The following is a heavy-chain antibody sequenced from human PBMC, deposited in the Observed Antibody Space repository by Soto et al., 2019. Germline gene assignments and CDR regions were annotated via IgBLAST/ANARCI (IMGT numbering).Heavy chain of an antibody. CDR1: GDSISSDKR. V-gene: IGHV4-4*02. J-gene: IGHJ4*02. CDR3: ARGGDWQFDY. D-gene: IGHD2-21*02. Sequence: QVQLQESGPGLVKPSGTLSLTCAVSGDSISSDKRWSWVRQPPGKGLEWIGEIHHSGRTNYNPSLKSRVTILVEKSKNQVSLELSSMTAADTAVYYCARGGDWQFDYWGQRTLVTVSS. CDR2: IHHSGRT.